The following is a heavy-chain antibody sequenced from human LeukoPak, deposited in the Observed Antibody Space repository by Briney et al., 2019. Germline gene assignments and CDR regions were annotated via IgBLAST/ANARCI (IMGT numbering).Heavy chain of an antibody. D-gene: IGHD3-10*01. Sequence: GGSLRLSCAASGFTFSSYAMNWVRQAPGKGLEWVSAISGSGGSTYYADSVKGRFTISRDNSKNTLYLQMNSLRAEDTAVYYRAKTVRVPYLYFDYWGQGTLVTVSS. V-gene: IGHV3-23*01. J-gene: IGHJ4*02. CDR3: AKTVRVPYLYFDY. CDR2: ISGSGGST. CDR1: GFTFSSYA.